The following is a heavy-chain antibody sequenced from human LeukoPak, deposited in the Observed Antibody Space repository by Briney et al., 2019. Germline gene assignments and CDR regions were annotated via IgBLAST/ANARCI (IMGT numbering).Heavy chain of an antibody. Sequence: GRSLRLSCAASGFTFSSYGMHWVRHAPGKGLEWVAVISYDGSNKYYADSVKGRFTISRDNSKNALYLQMNSLRAEDTAVYYCAKDIDSDYGDCLPLGYWGQGTLVTVSS. V-gene: IGHV3-30*18. J-gene: IGHJ4*02. CDR2: ISYDGSNK. D-gene: IGHD4-17*01. CDR1: GFTFSSYG. CDR3: AKDIDSDYGDCLPLGY.